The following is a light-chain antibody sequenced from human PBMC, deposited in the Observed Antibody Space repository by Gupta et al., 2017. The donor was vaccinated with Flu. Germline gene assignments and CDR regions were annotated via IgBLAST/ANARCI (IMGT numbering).Light chain of an antibody. CDR3: AAWDDSLSGYEV. J-gene: IGLJ2*01. CDR2: RNN. CDR1: SSNIGSNY. V-gene: IGLV1-47*01. Sequence: QSMLTQPASASGAPGQTVHISCSGSSSNIGSNYVYWYQQLPGMAPKLLLFRNNQRASTVPDRFSGSKSGTSASLAISGLRSEDEGRYFCAAWDDSLSGYEVFGGGTQLTVL.